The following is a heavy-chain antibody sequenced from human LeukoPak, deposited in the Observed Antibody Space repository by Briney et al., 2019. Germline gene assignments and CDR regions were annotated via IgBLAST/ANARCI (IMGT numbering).Heavy chain of an antibody. CDR3: ARSFYYDSSGYGRAFDI. D-gene: IGHD3-22*01. V-gene: IGHV4-59*01. J-gene: IGHJ3*02. CDR1: GGSISSYY. CDR2: IYSSGST. Sequence: PSETLSLTCTVSGGSISSYYWSWIRQPPGKGLEWIGYIYSSGSTNYNPSLKSRVTISVDTSKNQFSLKLSSVTAADTAVYYCARSFYYDSSGYGRAFDIWGQGTMVTVSS.